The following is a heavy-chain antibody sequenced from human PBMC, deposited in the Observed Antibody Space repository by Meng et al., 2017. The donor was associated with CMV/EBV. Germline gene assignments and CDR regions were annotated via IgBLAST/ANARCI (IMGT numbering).Heavy chain of an antibody. D-gene: IGHD6-6*01. CDR2: INPSGGST. V-gene: IGHV1-46*01. CDR3: ASDGAGHHLRIAARSTGGMDV. J-gene: IGHJ6*02. Sequence: ASVKVSCKASGYTFTSYYMHWVRQAPGQGLEWMGIINPSGGSTSYAQKFQGRVTMTRDTSTSTVYMELSSLRSEDTAVYYCASDGAGHHLRIAARSTGGMDVWGQGTTVTVSS. CDR1: GYTFTSYY.